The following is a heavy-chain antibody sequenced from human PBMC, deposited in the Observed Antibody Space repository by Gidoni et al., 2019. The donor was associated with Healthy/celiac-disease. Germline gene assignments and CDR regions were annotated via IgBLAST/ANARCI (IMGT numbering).Heavy chain of an antibody. CDR3: ARGERITIFGVVIPYFDY. J-gene: IGHJ4*02. CDR1: GDSVSSNSAA. V-gene: IGHV6-1*01. CDR2: TYYRSKWYN. Sequence: QVQLQQSGPGLVKPSQTLSLTCAISGDSVSSNSAAWNWIRQSPSRGLEWLGRTYYRSKWYNEYAVSVKSRITINPDTSKNQFSLQLNSVTPEDTAVYYCARGERITIFGVVIPYFDYWGQGTLVTVSS. D-gene: IGHD3-3*01.